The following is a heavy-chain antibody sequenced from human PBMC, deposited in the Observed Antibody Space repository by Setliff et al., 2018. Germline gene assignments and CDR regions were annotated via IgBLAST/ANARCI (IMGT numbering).Heavy chain of an antibody. V-gene: IGHV4-59*08. CDR3: ARWRVRDSGYYPRLSYMDV. J-gene: IGHJ6*03. Sequence: SETLFLTCTVSGSSFSSYSWSWIRQPPGKGLEWIGYKYYSGSTNSNPSLKSRVTISVDTSKNQFSLKLSSVTAADTAVYYCARWRVRDSGYYPRLSYMDVWGKGTTVTVSS. D-gene: IGHD3-22*01. CDR1: GSSFSSYS. CDR2: KYYSGST.